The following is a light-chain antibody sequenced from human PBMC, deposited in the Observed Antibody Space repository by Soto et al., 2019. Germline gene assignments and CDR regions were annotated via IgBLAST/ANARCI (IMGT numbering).Light chain of an antibody. V-gene: IGKV3-11*01. CDR2: VAY. CDR1: QSVDRY. CDR3: QQRGKWHST. Sequence: EVVLTQSPDTLSLSPVKTATLSCRASQSVDRYVAWYQQKVGQASRLLIYVAYTRATGVGARITGSGSATDFSLTITSLEPEDFAVYFCQQRGKWHSTYGPGTKGDIK. J-gene: IGKJ3*01.